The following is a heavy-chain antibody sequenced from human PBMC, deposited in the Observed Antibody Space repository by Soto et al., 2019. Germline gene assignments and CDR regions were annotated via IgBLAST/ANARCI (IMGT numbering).Heavy chain of an antibody. D-gene: IGHD5-18*01. CDR3: ARDLVDTAMVGDFSD. CDR1: GFTFSSYG. J-gene: IGHJ4*02. CDR2: IWYDGSNK. V-gene: IGHV3-33*01. Sequence: QVQLVESGGGVVQPGRSLRLSCAASGFTFSSYGMHWVRQAPGKGLEWVAVIWYDGSNKYYADSVKGRFTISRDNSKNTLYLKMNRLRAEDTAVYYCARDLVDTAMVGDFSDWGQGTLVTVSS.